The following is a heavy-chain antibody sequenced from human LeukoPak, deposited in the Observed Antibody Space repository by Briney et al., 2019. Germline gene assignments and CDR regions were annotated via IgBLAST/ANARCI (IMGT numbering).Heavy chain of an antibody. V-gene: IGHV3-21*01. D-gene: IGHD5-18*01. J-gene: IGHJ4*02. CDR1: GFTFSSYS. CDR3: ARDERGYSYGYGY. CDR2: ITSSSSYI. Sequence: GGSLRLSCAASGFTFSSYSMNWVRQAPGKGLEWVSSITSSSSYIYYADSVKGRFTISRDNAKNSLYLQMNSLRAEDTAVYYCARDERGYSYGYGYWGQGTLVTLSS.